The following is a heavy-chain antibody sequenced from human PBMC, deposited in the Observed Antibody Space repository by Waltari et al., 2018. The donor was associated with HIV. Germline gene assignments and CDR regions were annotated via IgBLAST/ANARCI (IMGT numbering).Heavy chain of an antibody. CDR3: ARNSSAKGNRYFYYGLDV. CDR1: GYTFINFD. J-gene: IGHJ6*02. D-gene: IGHD3-22*01. CDR2: MNPNSGNT. V-gene: IGHV1-8*02. Sequence: QVYLVQSGPEVKRPGASVKISCKAYGYTFINFDVNWVRQAAGQGPELLGWMNPNSGNTASPYIFEERVTMTTDVSTATAYMEMSGLTPEDTAIYYCARNSSAKGNRYFYYGLDVWGQGTPVTV.